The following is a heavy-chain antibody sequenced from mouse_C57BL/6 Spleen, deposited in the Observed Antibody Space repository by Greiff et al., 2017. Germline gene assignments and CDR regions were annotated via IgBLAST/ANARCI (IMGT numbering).Heavy chain of an antibody. Sequence: QVQLQQPGAELVRPGSSVTLSCKASGYTFTSYWMHWVKQRPIQGLEWIGNIDPSDSETHYNQKFKDKATLTVDKSSSTAYMQLSSLTSEDSAVYYCARYYGNYLDYWGQGTTLTVSS. D-gene: IGHD2-1*01. CDR2: IDPSDSET. J-gene: IGHJ2*01. V-gene: IGHV1-52*01. CDR1: GYTFTSYW. CDR3: ARYYGNYLDY.